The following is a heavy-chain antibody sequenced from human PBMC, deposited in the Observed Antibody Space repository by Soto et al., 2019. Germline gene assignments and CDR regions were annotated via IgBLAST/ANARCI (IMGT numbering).Heavy chain of an antibody. D-gene: IGHD2-15*01. CDR3: SRDVVVGAKALNY. J-gene: IGHJ4*02. V-gene: IGHV3-7*01. CDR2: IKEDGSEK. Sequence: PGGSLRLSCAASGFTFSNYWMTWVRQAPGKGLEWVANIKEDGSEKHYVDSVKGRFIISRDNAKNSLYLQMNSLRVEDTAVYFCSRDVVVGAKALNYWGQGALVTVSS. CDR1: GFTFSNYW.